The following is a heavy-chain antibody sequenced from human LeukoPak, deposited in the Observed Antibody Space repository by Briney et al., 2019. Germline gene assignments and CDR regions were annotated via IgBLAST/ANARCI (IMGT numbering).Heavy chain of an antibody. Sequence: SETLSLTCSVSGDSVSRSDSYWDWIRQPPGKGLEWIGTIYYSGRTYYSSSLKSRVTMSVDPSNNQFSLNLRSVTAADTALYYCARRRYYDGSGYLEWGQGTLLSVSS. CDR3: ARRRYYDGSGYLE. D-gene: IGHD3-22*01. CDR2: IYYSGRT. CDR1: GDSVSRSDSY. J-gene: IGHJ1*01. V-gene: IGHV4-39*01.